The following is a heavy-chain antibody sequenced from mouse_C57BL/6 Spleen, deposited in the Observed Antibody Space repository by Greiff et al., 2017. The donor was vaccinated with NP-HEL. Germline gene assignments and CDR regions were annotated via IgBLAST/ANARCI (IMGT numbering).Heavy chain of an antibody. Sequence: QVQLQQPGAELVRPGTSVKLSCKASGYTFTSYWMHWVKQRPGQGLEWIGVIDPSDSYTNYNQKFKGKATLTVDTSSSTAYMQLSSLTSEDSAVYYCARSGGSSYAGYFDYWGQGTTLTVSS. CDR1: GYTFTSYW. D-gene: IGHD1-1*01. J-gene: IGHJ2*01. CDR2: IDPSDSYT. CDR3: ARSGGSSYAGYFDY. V-gene: IGHV1-59*01.